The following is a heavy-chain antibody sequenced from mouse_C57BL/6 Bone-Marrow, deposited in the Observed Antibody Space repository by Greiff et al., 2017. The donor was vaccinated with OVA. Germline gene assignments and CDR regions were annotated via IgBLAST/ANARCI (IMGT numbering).Heavy chain of an antibody. CDR3: ARPWESWFAY. CDR2: IHPNSGST. Sequence: QVQLQQPGAELVKPGASVKLSCKASGYTFTSYWMHWVKQRPGQGLEWIGMIHPNSGSTNYNEKFKSKATLTVDKSSSTAYMQLSSLTSEDSAVYYCARPWESWFAYWGQGTLVTVSA. D-gene: IGHD4-1*01. V-gene: IGHV1-64*01. CDR1: GYTFTSYW. J-gene: IGHJ3*01.